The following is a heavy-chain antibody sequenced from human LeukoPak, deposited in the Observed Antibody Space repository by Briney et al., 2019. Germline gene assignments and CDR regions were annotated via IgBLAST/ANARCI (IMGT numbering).Heavy chain of an antibody. CDR1: GYTFTSYY. J-gene: IGHJ6*02. CDR3: ARDHQQQLSTLYGMDV. D-gene: IGHD6-13*01. V-gene: IGHV1-46*01. Sequence: GASVKVSCKASGYTFTSYYMHWVRQAPGQGLEWMGIINPSGGSTSYAQKFQGRVTMTRDTSTSTVYMELSSLRSEDTAVYCCARDHQQQLSTLYGMDVWGQGTTVTVSS. CDR2: INPSGGST.